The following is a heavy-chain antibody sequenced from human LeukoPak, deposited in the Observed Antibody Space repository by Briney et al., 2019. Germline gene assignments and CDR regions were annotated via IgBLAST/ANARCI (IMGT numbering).Heavy chain of an antibody. CDR1: GYTLTDYY. CDR3: VRVSGSNFYFDY. V-gene: IGHV1-2*02. J-gene: IGHJ4*02. CDR2: INPNSGAA. D-gene: IGHD1-26*01. Sequence: GASVKVSCKASGYTLTDYYMHWVRQAPGQGLEWMGWINPNSGAANYAQKFQGRVTMTRDTSISTAYMELSRLRSDDTAVYYCVRVSGSNFYFDYWGQGTLVTVSS.